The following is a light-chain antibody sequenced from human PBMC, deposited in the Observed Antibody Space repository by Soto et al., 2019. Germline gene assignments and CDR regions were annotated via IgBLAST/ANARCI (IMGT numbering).Light chain of an antibody. J-gene: IGKJ1*01. CDR3: QQYTNWRT. CDR1: QSVSSN. V-gene: IGKV3-15*01. Sequence: EIVMPQSPSTLSVSPGERSTLSCRASQSVSSNLAWYQHKPGQAPRLLIFDASTRATGIPARFSGTGSGTEFTLTISSLQSEDFAVYYCQQYTNWRTFGQGTKVDI. CDR2: DAS.